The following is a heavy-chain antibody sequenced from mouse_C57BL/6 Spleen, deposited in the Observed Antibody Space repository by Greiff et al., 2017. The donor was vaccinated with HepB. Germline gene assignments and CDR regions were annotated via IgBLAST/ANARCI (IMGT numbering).Heavy chain of an antibody. J-gene: IGHJ3*01. Sequence: EVKLVESGGGLVKPGGSLKLSCAASGFTFSSYAMSWVRQTPEKRLEWVATISDGGSYTYYPDNVKGRFTISRDNAKNNLYLQMNHLKSEDTAMYYCARAYYSNYAWFAYWGQGTLVTVSA. D-gene: IGHD2-5*01. V-gene: IGHV5-4*03. CDR3: ARAYYSNYAWFAY. CDR2: ISDGGSYT. CDR1: GFTFSSYA.